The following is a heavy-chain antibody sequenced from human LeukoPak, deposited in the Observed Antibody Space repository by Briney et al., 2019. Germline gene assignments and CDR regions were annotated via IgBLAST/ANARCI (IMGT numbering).Heavy chain of an antibody. CDR2: ISSSSSYI. D-gene: IGHD3-10*01. CDR1: GFTFSTFG. CDR3: AKDDAWIRFGE. Sequence: GGSLRLSCAASGFTFSTFGMNWVRQAPGKGLEWVSFISSSSSYIYYADSVKGRFTISRDNSKNTLHLEVISLTAEDTAVYYCAKDDAWIRFGEWSQGTLVTVSS. V-gene: IGHV3-21*04. J-gene: IGHJ4*02.